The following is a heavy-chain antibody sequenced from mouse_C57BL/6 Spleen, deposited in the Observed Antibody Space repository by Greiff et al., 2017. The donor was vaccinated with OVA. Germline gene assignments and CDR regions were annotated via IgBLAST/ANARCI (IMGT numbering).Heavy chain of an antibody. Sequence: EVKLVESGGGLVKPGGSLKLSCAASGFTFSDYGMHWVRQAPEKGLEWVAYIRSGSSTISYADTVKGRFTISRDNAKNTLFLQMTSLRSEDTAMYYCARRELSYWYFDVWGTGTTVTVSS. CDR2: IRSGSSTI. J-gene: IGHJ1*03. CDR1: GFTFSDYG. V-gene: IGHV5-17*01. CDR3: ARRELSYWYFDV.